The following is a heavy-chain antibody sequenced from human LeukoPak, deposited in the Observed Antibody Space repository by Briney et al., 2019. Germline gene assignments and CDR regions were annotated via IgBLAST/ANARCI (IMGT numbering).Heavy chain of an antibody. CDR2: IYYSGST. D-gene: IGHD5-18*01. CDR3: ARLPPGGYGMGY. V-gene: IGHV4-59*08. Sequence: SETLSLTCTVSGGSISSYYWSWIRQPPGKGLEWIGYIYYSGSTNYNPSLKSRVTISVDTSKNQLSLKLSSVTAADTAVYYCARLPPGGYGMGYWGQGTLVTVSS. CDR1: GGSISSYY. J-gene: IGHJ4*02.